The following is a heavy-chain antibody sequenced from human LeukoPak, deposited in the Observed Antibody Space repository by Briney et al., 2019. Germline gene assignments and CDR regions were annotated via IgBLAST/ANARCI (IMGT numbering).Heavy chain of an antibody. V-gene: IGHV4-34*01. D-gene: IGHD3-10*01. CDR1: GGSFSGYY. CDR3: ARIPGSGTYAPRDAFDI. CDR2: INHSGST. Sequence: PSETLSLTCAVYGGSFSGYYWSWIRQPPGKGLEWIGEINHSGSTNYNPSLKSRVTISVDTSKNQFSLKLSSVTAADTAVYYCARIPGSGTYAPRDAFDIWGQGTMVTVSS. J-gene: IGHJ3*02.